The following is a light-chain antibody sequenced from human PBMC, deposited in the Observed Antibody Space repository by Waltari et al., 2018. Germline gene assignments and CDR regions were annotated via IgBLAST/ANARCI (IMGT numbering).Light chain of an antibody. V-gene: IGLV6-57*03. CDR3: QSHDANHYVV. J-gene: IGLJ2*01. CDR2: EDN. CDR1: SGSIASNY. Sequence: NFMLTQPHSVSESPGKTVTISCTRSSGSIASNYVKWYQRRPGSVPTTVIYEDNQRPSEVPDRFSGSIDSSSNSASLTISGLQTEDEADYYCQSHDANHYVVFGGGTKVTVL.